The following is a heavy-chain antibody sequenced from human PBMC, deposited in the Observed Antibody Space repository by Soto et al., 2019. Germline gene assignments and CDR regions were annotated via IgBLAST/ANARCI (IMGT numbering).Heavy chain of an antibody. Sequence: SGPTLVKPTQTLKLTCTFSGFSLSTSGMCVSWIRQPPGKALEWLARIDWDDDKYYSTSLKTRLTISKDTSKNQVVLTMTNMDPVDTATYYCARSSGWYLGCDAFDIWGQGTMVTVSS. CDR3: ARSSGWYLGCDAFDI. D-gene: IGHD6-19*01. V-gene: IGHV2-70*11. CDR2: IDWDDDK. CDR1: GFSLSTSGMC. J-gene: IGHJ3*02.